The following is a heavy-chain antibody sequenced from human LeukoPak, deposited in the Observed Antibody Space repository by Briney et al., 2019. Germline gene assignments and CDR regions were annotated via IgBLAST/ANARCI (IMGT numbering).Heavy chain of an antibody. V-gene: IGHV1-8*01. J-gene: IGHJ4*02. Sequence: ASVKVSCKASGYTFTSYDINWVRQATGQGLEWMGWMNPNSDNTGYARKFQGRVTITGNTSISTAYMELSSLRSGDTAVYYCARVYDSSGHYPIDYWGQGTLVTVSS. CDR1: GYTFTSYD. D-gene: IGHD3-22*01. CDR2: MNPNSDNT. CDR3: ARVYDSSGHYPIDY.